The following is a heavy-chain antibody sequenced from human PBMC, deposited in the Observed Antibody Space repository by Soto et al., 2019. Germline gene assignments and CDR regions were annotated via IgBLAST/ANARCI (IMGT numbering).Heavy chain of an antibody. Sequence: PSETLSLTCTVSGGSISSHYWCWIRQSPGKGLEWIGYINYSGSTDYNPSLKSRVTISVDTSKNQFSLKLTSVTAADTAVYYCATRRWLQLPNYWGQGTLVTVSS. CDR2: INYSGST. J-gene: IGHJ4*02. V-gene: IGHV4-59*11. CDR3: ATRRWLQLPNY. CDR1: GGSISSHY. D-gene: IGHD4-4*01.